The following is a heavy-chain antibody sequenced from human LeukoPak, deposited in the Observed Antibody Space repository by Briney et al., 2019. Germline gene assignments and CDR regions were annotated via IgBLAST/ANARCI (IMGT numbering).Heavy chain of an antibody. J-gene: IGHJ6*03. CDR1: GYNFASHD. CDR3: ARGHPHSNYPDPYYYYMDV. D-gene: IGHD4-11*01. Sequence: ASVKVSCKASGYNFASHDITWVRQATGQGLEWMGWMNPNSGDTGYAQKFQGRVTMTRDTSISTAYMELSSLRSEDTAVYYCARGHPHSNYPDPYYYYMDVWAKGTTVTVS. V-gene: IGHV1-8*02. CDR2: MNPNSGDT.